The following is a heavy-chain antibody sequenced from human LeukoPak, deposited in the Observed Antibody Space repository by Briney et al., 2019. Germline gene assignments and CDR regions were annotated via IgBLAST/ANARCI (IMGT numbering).Heavy chain of an antibody. D-gene: IGHD2-15*01. CDR1: GGSISSYY. V-gene: IGHV4-59*01. Sequence: PSETLSLTCTVSGGSISSYYWSWIRQPPGKGLEWIGYIYYSGSTNYNPSLKSRVTISVDTSKNRFSLKLSSVTAADTAVYYCARAYCSGGSCYSLSGYYYMDVWGKGTTVTVSS. CDR3: ARAYCSGGSCYSLSGYYYMDV. CDR2: IYYSGST. J-gene: IGHJ6*03.